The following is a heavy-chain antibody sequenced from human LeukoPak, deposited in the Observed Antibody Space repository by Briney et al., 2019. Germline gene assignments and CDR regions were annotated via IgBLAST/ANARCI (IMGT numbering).Heavy chain of an antibody. V-gene: IGHV4-39*07. J-gene: IGHJ6*03. Sequence: SETLSLTCTVSGGSISSSSYYWGWIRQPPGKGLEWIGSIYYSGSTNYNPSLKSRVTISVDTSKNQFSLKLSSVNAADTAVYYCARAPAGPGGSYYYYYYMDVWGKGTTVTVSS. CDR3: ARAPAGPGGSYYYYYYMDV. CDR1: GGSISSSSYY. D-gene: IGHD1-26*01. CDR2: IYYSGST.